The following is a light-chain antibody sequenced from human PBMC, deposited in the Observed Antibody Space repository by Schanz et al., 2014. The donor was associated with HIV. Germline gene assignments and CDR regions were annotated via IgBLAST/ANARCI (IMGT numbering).Light chain of an antibody. CDR2: NNN. CDR3: SSYAGSNNLV. CDR1: NSNIGATSH. J-gene: IGLJ2*01. V-gene: IGLV1-40*01. Sequence: QSVLTQPPSVSGAPGQGVTISCTGSNSNIGATSHVHWYQQLPGTAPKLLIYNNNIRPSGVPDRFSGSKSGTSASLAITGLQPEDEADYYCSSYAGSNNLVFGGGTKLTVL.